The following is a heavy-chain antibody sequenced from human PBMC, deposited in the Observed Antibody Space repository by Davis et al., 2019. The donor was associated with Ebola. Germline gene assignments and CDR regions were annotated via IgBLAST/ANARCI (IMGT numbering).Heavy chain of an antibody. J-gene: IGHJ3*02. CDR3: ARGGSATAFEI. Sequence: GGSLRLSCSASGFTFSSSAMHWVRQAPGKGLEYVSTITSNGGSTVYANSVKGRFTISRDNSKNTLYLQMGSLRAEDMAVYYCARGGSATAFEIWGQATMVTVSS. CDR2: ITSNGGST. CDR1: GFTFSSSA. D-gene: IGHD2-2*01. V-gene: IGHV3-64*01.